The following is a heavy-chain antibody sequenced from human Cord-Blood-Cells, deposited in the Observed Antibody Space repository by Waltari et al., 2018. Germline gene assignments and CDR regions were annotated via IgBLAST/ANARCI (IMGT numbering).Heavy chain of an antibody. CDR1: GGSVSSGRYY. CDR3: ARDSDY. V-gene: IGHV4-61*01. Sequence: QVQLQESGPGLVKPSETLSPTCSVSGGSVSSGRYYWSWIRQPPGKGLEWIGYIYYRWSTNYNPSLKSRVTISVDTSKNQFSLKLSSVTAADTAVYYCARDSDYWGQGTLVTVSS. CDR2: IYYRWST. J-gene: IGHJ4*02.